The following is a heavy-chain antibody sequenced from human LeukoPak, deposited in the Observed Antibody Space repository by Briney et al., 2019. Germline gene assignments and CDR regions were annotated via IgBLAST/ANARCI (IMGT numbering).Heavy chain of an antibody. CDR1: GFTFSSYW. J-gene: IGHJ4*02. V-gene: IGHV3-74*01. CDR2: INSDGSRT. CDR3: ARGPPLGHFDY. Sequence: GGSLRLSCAASGFTFSSYWMHWVRQAPGKGLVWVSRINSDGSRTSYADSVKGRFTISRDNAKNTLYLQMNSLRAEDTAVYYCARGPPLGHFDYWGQGTLVTVSS.